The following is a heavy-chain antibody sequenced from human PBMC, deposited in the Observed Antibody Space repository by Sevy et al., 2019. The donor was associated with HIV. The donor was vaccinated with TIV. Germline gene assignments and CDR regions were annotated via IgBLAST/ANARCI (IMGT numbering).Heavy chain of an antibody. Sequence: SETLSLTCTVSGSSITSLYWNWIRQPPGKRLEWIANIYYNGHINYNPSLKSRVTLSLDTSKNQFSLRLSSVTAADTAMYYCAGENAWGRGYSWGQGILVTVSS. CDR2: IYYNGHI. V-gene: IGHV4-59*08. CDR3: AGENAWGRGYS. D-gene: IGHD1-26*01. J-gene: IGHJ4*02. CDR1: GSSITSLY.